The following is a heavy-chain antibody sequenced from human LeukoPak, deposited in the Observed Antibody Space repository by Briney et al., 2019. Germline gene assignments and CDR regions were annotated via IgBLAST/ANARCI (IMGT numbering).Heavy chain of an antibody. CDR2: INHSGST. D-gene: IGHD5-12*01. J-gene: IGHJ3*02. CDR1: GGSISSYY. V-gene: IGHV4-34*01. CDR3: ARSYVDIVATIPGAFDI. Sequence: SETLSLTCTVSGGSISSYYWSWIRQPPGKGLEWIGEINHSGSTNYNPSLKSRVTISVDTSKNQFSLKLSSVTAADTAVYYCARSYVDIVATIPGAFDIWGQGTMVTVSS.